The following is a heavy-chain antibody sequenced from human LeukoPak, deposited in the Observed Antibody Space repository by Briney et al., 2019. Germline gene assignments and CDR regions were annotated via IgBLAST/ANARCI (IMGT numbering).Heavy chain of an antibody. D-gene: IGHD3-10*01. CDR2: IRSRTNNYAT. Sequence: GGSLRLSCAASGFTLSGSAMHWVRQASGKGLEWLGRIRSRTNNYATAYGESVKGRFTISRDDSKNTAYLQMNSLRVEDTAVYYCAKGPRTVRFGDRHKGIFDYWGQGTLVTVSS. V-gene: IGHV3-73*01. CDR3: AKGPRTVRFGDRHKGIFDY. J-gene: IGHJ4*02. CDR1: GFTLSGSA.